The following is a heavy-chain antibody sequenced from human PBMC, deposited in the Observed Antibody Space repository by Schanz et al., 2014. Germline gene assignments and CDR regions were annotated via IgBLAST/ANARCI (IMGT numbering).Heavy chain of an antibody. CDR3: ARALFGSGHGDV. CDR2: IRSKADTYAT. D-gene: IGHD3-10*01. Sequence: VQLVESGGGLVQPGGSLRLSCVASGFTFSGSVMHWVRQASGKGLEWVGRIRSKADTYATTYAAPLKGRITISRDDSKNTAYLQMNSLKTEDTAVYYCARALFGSGHGDVWGQGTTVTVSS. CDR1: GFTFSGSV. J-gene: IGHJ6*02. V-gene: IGHV3-73*01.